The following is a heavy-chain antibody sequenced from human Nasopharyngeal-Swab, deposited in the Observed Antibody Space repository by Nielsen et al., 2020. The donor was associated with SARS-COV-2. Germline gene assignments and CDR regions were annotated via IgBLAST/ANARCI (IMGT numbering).Heavy chain of an antibody. V-gene: IGHV1-2*04. J-gene: IGHJ6*03. D-gene: IGHD2-2*01. CDR2: INPNSGGT. CDR1: GYTFTGYY. CDR3: ARGDRMHCSSTSCYYYYYMDV. Sequence: ASVKVSCKASGYTFTGYYMHWVRQAPGQGLEGMGWINPNSGGTNYAQKFQGWVTMTRDTSISTAYMELSRLRSDDTAVYYCARGDRMHCSSTSCYYYYYMDVWGKGTTVTVSS.